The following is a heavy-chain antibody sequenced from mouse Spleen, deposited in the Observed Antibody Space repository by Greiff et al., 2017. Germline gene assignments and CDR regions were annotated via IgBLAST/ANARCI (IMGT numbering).Heavy chain of an antibody. Sequence: VQLQQSGAELVKPGASVKVSCKASGYTFTSYWMHWVKQRPGQGLEWIGRIRPSDSDTNYNQKFKGKATLTVDKSASTAYMQLSSLTSEDSAVYYCAIGGLMGYYFDYWGQGTTLTVSS. V-gene: IGHV1-74*01. CDR3: AIGGLMGYYFDY. D-gene: IGHD3-1*01. CDR2: IRPSDSDT. J-gene: IGHJ2*01. CDR1: GYTFTSYW.